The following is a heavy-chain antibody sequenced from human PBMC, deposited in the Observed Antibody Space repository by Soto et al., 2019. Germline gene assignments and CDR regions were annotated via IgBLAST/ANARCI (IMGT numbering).Heavy chain of an antibody. J-gene: IGHJ4*02. D-gene: IGHD2-15*01. V-gene: IGHV1-18*01. CDR1: GYTFTSYG. CDR3: ARGRVYSGYDYYCSGGSCYSGDY. Sequence: ASVKVSCKASGYTFTSYGISWVRQAPGQGLEWMGWISAYNGNTNYAQKLQGRVTMTTDTSTSTAYMELRSLRSDDTAVYYCARGRVYSGYDYYCSGGSCYSGDYWGQGTLVTVSS. CDR2: ISAYNGNT.